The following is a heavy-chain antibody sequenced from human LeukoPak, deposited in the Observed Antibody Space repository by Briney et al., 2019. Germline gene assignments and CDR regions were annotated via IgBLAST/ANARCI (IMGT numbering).Heavy chain of an antibody. CDR1: GGSISSYY. CDR3: ARDQGIAAAGQGLKYNWFDP. D-gene: IGHD6-13*01. V-gene: IGHV4-59*12. Sequence: PSETLSLTYTVSGGSISSYYWSWIRQPPGKGLEWIGYIYYSGSTNYNPSLKSRVTMSVDTSKNQFSLKLSSVTAADTAVYYCARDQGIAAAGQGLKYNWFDPWGQGTLVTVSS. CDR2: IYYSGST. J-gene: IGHJ5*02.